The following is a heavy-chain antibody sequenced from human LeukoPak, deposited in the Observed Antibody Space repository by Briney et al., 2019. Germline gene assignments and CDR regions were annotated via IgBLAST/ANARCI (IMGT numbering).Heavy chain of an antibody. CDR3: AKGSYYDSSGSFYFDY. J-gene: IGHJ4*02. CDR1: GFTFSSYA. Sequence: GGSLRLACAASGFTFSSYAMSWVRQAPGKGLEWVSGISGSGDNTHYADSVKGRFTISRDNSKNTLYVQVNSLGTEDTAAYYCAKGSYYDSSGSFYFDYWGQGTLVTVSS. D-gene: IGHD3-22*01. CDR2: ISGSGDNT. V-gene: IGHV3-23*01.